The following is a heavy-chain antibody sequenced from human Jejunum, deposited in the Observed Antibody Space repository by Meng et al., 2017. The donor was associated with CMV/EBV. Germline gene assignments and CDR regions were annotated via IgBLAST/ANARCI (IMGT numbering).Heavy chain of an antibody. V-gene: IGHV4-4*07. CDR3: VTNSGGLGY. J-gene: IGHJ4*01. Sequence: QVQLQESGPGLVKPSATLSLTCTVSGGSISNHYWSWIRQSAGKGLEWIGRFYSSDTYNYHPSLNSRLTMSLDTSKNQFSLNLSSVTAADTAVYFCVTNSGGLGYWGHGTLVTVSS. CDR1: GGSISNHY. CDR2: FYSSDTY. D-gene: IGHD6-19*01.